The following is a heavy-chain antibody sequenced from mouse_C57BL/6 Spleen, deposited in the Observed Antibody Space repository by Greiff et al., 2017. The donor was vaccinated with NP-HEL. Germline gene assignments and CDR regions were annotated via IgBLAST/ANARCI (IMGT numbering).Heavy chain of an antibody. Sequence: VQLQQSGAELVRPGASVKLSCKASGYTFTDYYINWVKQRPGQGLEWIARIYPGSGNTYYNEKFKGKATLTAEKSSSTAYMQLSSLTSEDSAVYFCAREREDFDYWGQGTLVTVSA. V-gene: IGHV1-76*01. CDR1: GYTFTDYY. J-gene: IGHJ3*01. CDR3: AREREDFDY. CDR2: IYPGSGNT.